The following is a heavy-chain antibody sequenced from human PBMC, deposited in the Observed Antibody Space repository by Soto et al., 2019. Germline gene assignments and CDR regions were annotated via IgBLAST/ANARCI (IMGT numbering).Heavy chain of an antibody. D-gene: IGHD3-10*01. V-gene: IGHV1-18*01. CDR3: ATLLAFGEFHYYFDY. CDR1: GYTFTSYC. CDR2: ISAYNGNT. Sequence: GTSVKVSCKDSGYTFTSYCISWVRQSPGQGLEWMGWISAYNGNTNYAQKIQGRVTMTTDTSTDTAYMELSSLRSEDTAVYYCATLLAFGEFHYYFDYWGQGTLVTVSP. J-gene: IGHJ4*02.